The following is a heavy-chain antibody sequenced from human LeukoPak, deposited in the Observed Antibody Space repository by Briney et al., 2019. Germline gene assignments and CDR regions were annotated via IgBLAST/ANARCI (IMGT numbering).Heavy chain of an antibody. CDR1: GFSLTTSGVG. CDR2: IYWDDDK. Sequence: SGPTLVKPTQTLTLTCTFSGFSLTTSGVGVGWIRQPPGKALEWPALIYWDDDKRLSPSLKTRLTITKDTSKNQVVLTMTNMAPVDTATYYCAHRKGGSWYEHWGQGTLVTVSS. J-gene: IGHJ5*02. CDR3: AHRKGGSWYEH. V-gene: IGHV2-5*02. D-gene: IGHD6-25*01.